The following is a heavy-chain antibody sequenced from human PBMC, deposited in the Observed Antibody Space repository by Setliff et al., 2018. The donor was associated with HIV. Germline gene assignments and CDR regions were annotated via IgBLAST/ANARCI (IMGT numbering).Heavy chain of an antibody. J-gene: IGHJ2*01. Sequence: SVKVSCKASGGAFRKYSISWVRQAPGQGLEWVGGIIPMFGSTTYAQKFHGRVTITADESTDTVEMELTSLTSEDTAMYYCARDDHYYDMGSIYSDWYFDVWGPATQVTVS. D-gene: IGHD3-22*01. CDR3: ARDDHYYDMGSIYSDWYFDV. CDR1: GGAFRKYS. V-gene: IGHV1-69*13. CDR2: IIPMFGST.